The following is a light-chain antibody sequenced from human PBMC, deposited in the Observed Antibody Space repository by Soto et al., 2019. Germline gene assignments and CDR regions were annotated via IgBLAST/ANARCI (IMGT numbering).Light chain of an antibody. CDR1: QSFSGW. V-gene: IGKV1-5*02. CDR3: PYDSTFLCT. J-gene: IGKJ3*01. Sequence: GVRVATIKRASQSFSGWLAWYQQKPGKAPKLLIYDVSILESGVPSRFSGSGSETEFTLTIDSLQADEFAPHTCPYDSTFLCTFCAGTKVDIK. CDR2: DVS.